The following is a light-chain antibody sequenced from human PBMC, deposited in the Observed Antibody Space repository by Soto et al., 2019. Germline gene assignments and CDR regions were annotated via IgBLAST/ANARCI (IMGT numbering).Light chain of an antibody. CDR1: QGISSY. CDR3: QQLNSYPIT. CDR2: AAS. Sequence: IQLTQSPSSLSASVGDRVTITCRASQGISSYLAWYQQKPEKAPKLLIYAASTLHSGVQSRFSGSGSGTDFTLTLSSLEPEDFATYYCQQLNSYPITFCQGTRLEIK. V-gene: IGKV1-9*01. J-gene: IGKJ5*01.